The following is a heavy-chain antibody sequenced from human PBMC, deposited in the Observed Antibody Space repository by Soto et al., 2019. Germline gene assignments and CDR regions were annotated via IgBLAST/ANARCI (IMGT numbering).Heavy chain of an antibody. J-gene: IGHJ4*02. Sequence: QVQLVQSGAEVKKPGSSVKVSCKASGGTFSSYAISWVRQAPGQGLESMGGIIPIFGTANYAQKFQGRVTITADESTSTAYMELSSLRSEDTAVYYCASPATVPDNGYYYFDYWGQGTLVTVSS. V-gene: IGHV1-69*01. CDR2: IIPIFGTA. CDR1: GGTFSSYA. CDR3: ASPATVPDNGYYYFDY. D-gene: IGHD4-17*01.